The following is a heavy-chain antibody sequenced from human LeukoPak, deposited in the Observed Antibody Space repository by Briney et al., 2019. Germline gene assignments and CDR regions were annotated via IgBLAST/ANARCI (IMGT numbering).Heavy chain of an antibody. CDR1: GFTFSVYT. J-gene: IGHJ4*02. CDR3: VKDRSGTYTFDY. Sequence: PGESLRLSCSASGFTFSVYTMHWVRQAPGKGLEFVSAISGNGDNTFYADSMKGRFTISRDNSKNTLWLQMSSLRDDDTAVYYCVKDRSGTYTFDYWGQGTLVTVSS. CDR2: ISGNGDNT. V-gene: IGHV3-64D*06. D-gene: IGHD1-26*01.